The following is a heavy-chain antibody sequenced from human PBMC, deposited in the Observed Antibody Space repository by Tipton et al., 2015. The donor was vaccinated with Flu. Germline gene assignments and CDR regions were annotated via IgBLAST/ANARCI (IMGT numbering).Heavy chain of an antibody. Sequence: PGLVKPSETLSLTCTVSGGSISTSGYYWGWIRQPPGKGLEWIGSIRYGGSSYYTPSLKSRVTISLDMSKDQFSLKLASVTAADTAVYYCVTGGGPVAAIDYWGQGTLVTVSS. CDR1: GGSISTSGYY. CDR3: VTGGGPVAAIDY. V-gene: IGHV4-39*07. J-gene: IGHJ4*02. D-gene: IGHD6-19*01. CDR2: IRYGGSS.